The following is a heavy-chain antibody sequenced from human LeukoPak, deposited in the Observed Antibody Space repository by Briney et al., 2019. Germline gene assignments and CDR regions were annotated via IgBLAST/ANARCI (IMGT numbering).Heavy chain of an antibody. Sequence: ASVKVSCKASGYTFTSYDISWVRQAPGQGLEWMGWISAYNGNTNYAQKLQGRVTMTTDTSTSTAYMELRSLRSDDTAVYYCARSLYCSSTSCRYNWFDPWGQGTLVTVS. CDR2: ISAYNGNT. CDR1: GYTFTSYD. V-gene: IGHV1-18*01. D-gene: IGHD2-2*01. J-gene: IGHJ5*02. CDR3: ARSLYCSSTSCRYNWFDP.